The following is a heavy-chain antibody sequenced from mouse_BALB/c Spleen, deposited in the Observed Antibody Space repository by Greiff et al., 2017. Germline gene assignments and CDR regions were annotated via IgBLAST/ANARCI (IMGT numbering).Heavy chain of an antibody. Sequence: EVQLVESGGGLVQPGGSLRLSCATSGFTFTDYYMSWVRQPPGKALEWLGFIRNKANGYTTEYSASVKGRFTISRDNSQSILYLQMNTLRAEDSATYYCARDPSGTYYAMDYWGQGTSVTVSS. J-gene: IGHJ4*01. CDR3: ARDPSGTYYAMDY. V-gene: IGHV7-3*02. CDR2: IRNKANGYTT. D-gene: IGHD4-1*01. CDR1: GFTFTDYY.